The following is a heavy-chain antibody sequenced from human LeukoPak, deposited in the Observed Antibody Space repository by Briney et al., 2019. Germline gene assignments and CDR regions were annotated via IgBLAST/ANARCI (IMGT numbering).Heavy chain of an antibody. J-gene: IGHJ4*02. CDR1: GGSISSYY. Sequence: SETLSLTCTVSGGSISSYYWSWIRQPPGKGLEWIGFIYHSGSTNFNPSLKSRVTISEDTSKNQCSLRLTSVTAADTAVYYCARHSSSWFLDCWGQGALVTVSS. V-gene: IGHV4-59*08. D-gene: IGHD6-13*01. CDR2: IYHSGST. CDR3: ARHSSSWFLDC.